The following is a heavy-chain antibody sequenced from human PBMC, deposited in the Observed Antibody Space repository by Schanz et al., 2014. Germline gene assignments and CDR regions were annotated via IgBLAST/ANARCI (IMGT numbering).Heavy chain of an antibody. D-gene: IGHD4-17*01. J-gene: IGHJ3*02. V-gene: IGHV3-48*01. Sequence: EVQLVESGGGLVQPGGSLRLSCAASGVTFSSYRMNWVRQAPGKGLEWVSYISSSSGTIYYADSVKGRFTISRDNAKNSLYLQMNSLRAEDTALYYCAKDPHKDYGGKPQALDIWGQGTMVTVSS. CDR3: AKDPHKDYGGKPQALDI. CDR1: GVTFSSYR. CDR2: ISSSSGTI.